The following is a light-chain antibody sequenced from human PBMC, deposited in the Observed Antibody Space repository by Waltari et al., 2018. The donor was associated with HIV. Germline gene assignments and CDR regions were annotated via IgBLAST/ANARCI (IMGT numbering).Light chain of an antibody. Sequence: DIQMTQSPSTLSASVGDRVTITCRASQSISNWLAWYQQKPGKAPKLLIYKASSLQSGVPSRFSGIGSGTEFTLTISSLQPDDFATYYCQQYNTYSQTFGPGTKVDIK. J-gene: IGKJ3*01. CDR3: QQYNTYSQT. CDR2: KAS. V-gene: IGKV1-5*03. CDR1: QSISNW.